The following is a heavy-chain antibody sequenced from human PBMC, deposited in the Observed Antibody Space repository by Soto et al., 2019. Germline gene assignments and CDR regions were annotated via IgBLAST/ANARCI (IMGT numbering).Heavy chain of an antibody. CDR2: ISPESGKT. V-gene: IGHV1-18*04. Sequence: VQLVQSGAELKKPGASVRVSCKASGYTFTSFGLSWVRQAPGQGPEWMGWISPESGKTVYSYKFQDRVSMTTDASTTTLYLDLGSLRSDDTAVYYCTRDLFFSSTSTVTTDAYWGQGTLVTVSS. D-gene: IGHD6-6*01. CDR3: TRDLFFSSTSTVTTDAY. CDR1: GYTFTSFG. J-gene: IGHJ4*02.